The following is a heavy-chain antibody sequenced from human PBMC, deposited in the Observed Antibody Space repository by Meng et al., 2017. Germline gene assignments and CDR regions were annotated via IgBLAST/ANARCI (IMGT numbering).Heavy chain of an antibody. Sequence: ASVKVSCKASGYTFTSYDINWVRQATGQGLEWMGWMNPNSGNTGYAQKFQGRVTMTRNTSISTAYMELSSLRSEDTAVYYCARSVEVRGVIITPNSYYYYYGMDVWGQGTTVTGAS. CDR1: GYTFTSYD. CDR3: ARSVEVRGVIITPNSYYYYYGMDV. J-gene: IGHJ6*02. D-gene: IGHD3-10*01. V-gene: IGHV1-8*01. CDR2: MNPNSGNT.